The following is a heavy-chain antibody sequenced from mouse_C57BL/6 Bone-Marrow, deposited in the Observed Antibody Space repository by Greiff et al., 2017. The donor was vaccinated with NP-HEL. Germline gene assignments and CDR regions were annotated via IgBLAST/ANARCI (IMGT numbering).Heavy chain of an antibody. V-gene: IGHV1-80*01. J-gene: IGHJ1*03. CDR2: IYPGDGDT. D-gene: IGHD4-1*01. CDR3: ARSSGTDGLWYFDV. Sequence: VQGVESGAELVKPGASVKISCKASGYAFSSYWMNWVKQRPGKGLEWIGQIYPGDGDTNYNGKFKGKATLTADKSSSTAYMQLSSLTSEDSAVYFCARSSGTDGLWYFDVWGTGTTVTVSS. CDR1: GYAFSSYW.